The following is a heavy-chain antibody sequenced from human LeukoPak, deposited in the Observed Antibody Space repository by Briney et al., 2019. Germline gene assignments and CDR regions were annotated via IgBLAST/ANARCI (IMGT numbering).Heavy chain of an antibody. CDR1: GFTFRSYD. J-gene: IGHJ4*02. CDR3: AKDPSDLGGSGSSNYFDC. D-gene: IGHD3-10*01. CDR2: ITYSSGYT. V-gene: IGHV3-23*01. Sequence: GGSLRLACAASGFTFRSYDMSWVLQAPGKGLKWVSGITYSSGYTYYADSVKGRFTISRDNSRNTLYLQMNSLRAEDTAVYYCAKDPSDLGGSGSSNYFDCWGQGTLVTVSS.